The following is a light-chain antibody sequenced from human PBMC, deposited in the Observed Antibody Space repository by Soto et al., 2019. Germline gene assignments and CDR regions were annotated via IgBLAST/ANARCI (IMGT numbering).Light chain of an antibody. CDR3: QHCDYLPI. Sequence: DIQMTQSPSSLSASVGDRVTITCQASQDITIDLNWYQHKPGKAPKLLIYEASSLEAGVPPRFSGSGSGTDLTLTISSLQPEDVATYYCQHCDYLPIFGPGTTVDFK. CDR2: EAS. CDR1: QDITID. V-gene: IGKV1-33*01. J-gene: IGKJ3*01.